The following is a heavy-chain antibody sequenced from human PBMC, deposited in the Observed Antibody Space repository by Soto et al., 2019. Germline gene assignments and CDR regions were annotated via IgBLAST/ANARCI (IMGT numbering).Heavy chain of an antibody. D-gene: IGHD3-22*01. J-gene: IGHJ5*02. Sequence: QLQLQESGPGLVKPSETLSLTCTVSAGSISRSNYYWGWIRQPPGKGLEWIGRMYSSWNTYYNPSLKSRVTISVDTSKTQFTLKQPSVTAADTAVYYCARQPYDSSGYYYGAWGQGTLVTVSS. V-gene: IGHV4-39*01. CDR1: AGSISRSNYY. CDR2: MYSSWNT. CDR3: ARQPYDSSGYYYGA.